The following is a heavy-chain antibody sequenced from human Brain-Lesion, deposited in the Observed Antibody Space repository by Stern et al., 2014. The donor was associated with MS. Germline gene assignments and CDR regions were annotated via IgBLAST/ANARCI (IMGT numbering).Heavy chain of an antibody. CDR3: ARGERWSDS. CDR2: VNNDGRRT. J-gene: IGHJ5*01. D-gene: IGHD3-10*01. Sequence: EMQLVESGGGLVQPGGSLRLSCAASGFTFSNYWMHWVRQAPGKGLVWVSRVNNDGRRTSYADSVKGRFTMSRDNAKNTLYLQMNSLRVEDTAIYYCARGERWSDSWGQGTLVTVSS. CDR1: GFTFSNYW. V-gene: IGHV3-74*02.